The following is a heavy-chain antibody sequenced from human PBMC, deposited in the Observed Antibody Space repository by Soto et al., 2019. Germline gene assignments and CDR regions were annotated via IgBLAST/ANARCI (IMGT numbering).Heavy chain of an antibody. CDR2: INPKSRGT. D-gene: IGHD2-21*02. CDR1: GYTFTDYF. J-gene: IGHJ5*01. Sequence: QVQLVQSWAEVKKPGASVKVSCKTSGYTFTDYFIHWVRQAPGQGFEWMGWINPKSRGTNYAQKFQGRVTRTRDTSNSTAYMELRGLTSDDTAVYYCASVTLKAGNWFDSCAEGTLVTVSS. V-gene: IGHV1-2*02. CDR3: ASVTLKAGNWFDS.